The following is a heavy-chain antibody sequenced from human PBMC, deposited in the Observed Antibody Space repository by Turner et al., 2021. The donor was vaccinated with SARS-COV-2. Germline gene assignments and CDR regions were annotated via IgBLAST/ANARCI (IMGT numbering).Heavy chain of an antibody. CDR1: GFTFSTYA. J-gene: IGHJ4*02. D-gene: IGHD3-22*01. CDR3: AREDYYDSSGSLDY. V-gene: IGHV3-30-3*01. Sequence: QVQLVESGGGVVQPGRSLRLSCAASGFTFSTYAMHWVRRAPGKGLEWVAVISYDGSNKYYADSVKGRFTISRDNSKNTLYLQMNSLRAEDTAVYYCAREDYYDSSGSLDYWGQGTLVTVSS. CDR2: ISYDGSNK.